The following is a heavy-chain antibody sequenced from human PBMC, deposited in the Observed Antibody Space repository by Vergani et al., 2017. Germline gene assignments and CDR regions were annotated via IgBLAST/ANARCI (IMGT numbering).Heavy chain of an antibody. CDR2: ISSSGSTI. CDR3: ASQGYCSXGSCPNYYYYAMDV. Sequence: QVQLVESGGGLVKPGGSLRLSCAASGFTFSDYYMSWIRQAPGKGLEWVSYISSSGSTIYYADSVKGRFTISRDNSKKSLYLQMNSLRAEDTAVYYCASQGYCSXGSCPNYYYYAMDVWGQGTTVTVSS. D-gene: IGHD2-15*01. V-gene: IGHV3-11*04. J-gene: IGHJ6*02. CDR1: GFTFSDYY.